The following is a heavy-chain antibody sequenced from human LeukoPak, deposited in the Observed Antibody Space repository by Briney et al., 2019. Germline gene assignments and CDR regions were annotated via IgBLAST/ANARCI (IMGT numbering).Heavy chain of an antibody. V-gene: IGHV3-20*04. Sequence: PGGSLRLSCAASGFTFDDYAMSWVRQPPGKGLEWVSGIRRNDGITKYADSVKGRFTISRDNAKKSLYLQMNSLRAEATAFYYCARVDVVVAALDYWGQGTLVTVSS. CDR3: ARVDVVVAALDY. J-gene: IGHJ4*02. CDR1: GFTFDDYA. CDR2: IRRNDGIT. D-gene: IGHD2-15*01.